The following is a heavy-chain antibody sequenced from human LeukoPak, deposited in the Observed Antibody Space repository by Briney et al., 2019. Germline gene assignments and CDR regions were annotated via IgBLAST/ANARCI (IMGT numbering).Heavy chain of an antibody. CDR1: GITFNDYA. CDR2: ISYDGSNK. V-gene: IGHV3-30*18. J-gene: IGHJ4*02. D-gene: IGHD3-22*01. Sequence: GGSLRLSCAASGITFNDYAMHWVRQAPGKGLEWVAVISYDGSNKYYADSVKGRFTISRDNSKNTLYLQMNTLRAGDTAIYYCAKDGRLYYYDTSGYFDYWGQGTLVTVSS. CDR3: AKDGRLYYYDTSGYFDY.